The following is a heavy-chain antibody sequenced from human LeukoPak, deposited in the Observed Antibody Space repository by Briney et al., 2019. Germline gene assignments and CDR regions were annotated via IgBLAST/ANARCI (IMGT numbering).Heavy chain of an antibody. CDR1: GYTFTSYY. D-gene: IGHD6-13*01. CDR2: INPSGGST. Sequence: GASVKVSCKASGYTFTSYYMHWVRQAPGQGLEWMGIINPSGGSTSYAQKFQGRVTMTRDTSASTVYMELSSPRSEDTAVYYCAREDSLAAAGTPNWFDPRGQGTLVTVSS. V-gene: IGHV1-46*01. CDR3: AREDSLAAAGTPNWFDP. J-gene: IGHJ5*02.